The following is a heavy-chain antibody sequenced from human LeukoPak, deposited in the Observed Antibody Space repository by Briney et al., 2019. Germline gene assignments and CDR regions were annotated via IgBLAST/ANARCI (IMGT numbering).Heavy chain of an antibody. CDR3: AKGRWQGDY. V-gene: IGHV3-23*01. J-gene: IGHJ4*02. Sequence: GGSLRLSCAASGFTFSNYAMSWVRQAPGKGLEWVSVIGGSGDSTYYADSVKGRFTISRDNSKNSLYLQMDSLKANDTAVYYCAKGRWQGDYWGQGTLVTVSS. D-gene: IGHD4-23*01. CDR2: IGGSGDST. CDR1: GFTFSNYA.